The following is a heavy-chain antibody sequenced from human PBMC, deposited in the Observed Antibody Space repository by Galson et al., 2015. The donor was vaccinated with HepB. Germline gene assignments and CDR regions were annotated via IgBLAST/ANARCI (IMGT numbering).Heavy chain of an antibody. D-gene: IGHD2-15*01. J-gene: IGHJ3*01. CDR3: ARGRSAARAFDV. V-gene: IGHV6-1*01. CDR1: GDSVSSNRSA. Sequence: CAISGDSVSSNRSAWNWFRQSPSRGLEWLGRTYCRSKWYLEYAPSVKSRLIINPDTSKNQLSLQLNSVSPEDTAVYYCARGRSAARAFDVWGQGTVVTVSS. CDR2: TYCRSKWYL.